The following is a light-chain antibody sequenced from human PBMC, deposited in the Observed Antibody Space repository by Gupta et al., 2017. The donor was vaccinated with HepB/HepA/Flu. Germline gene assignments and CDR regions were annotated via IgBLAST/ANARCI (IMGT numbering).Light chain of an antibody. V-gene: IGLV1-40*01. CDR3: QSYDSSLSGSHVV. Sequence: QSVLTQPSSAPAAPGQRVTIPCTGSSSNIGAGYAVHWYQQLPGTAPKLLIYGNSNRPSGVPDRFSGSKSGTSASLAITGLQAEDEADYYCQSYDSSLSGSHVVFGGGTKLTVL. J-gene: IGLJ2*01. CDR2: GNS. CDR1: SSNIGAGYA.